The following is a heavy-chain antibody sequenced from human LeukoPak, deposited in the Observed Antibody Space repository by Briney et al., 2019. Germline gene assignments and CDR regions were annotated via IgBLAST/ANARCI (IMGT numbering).Heavy chain of an antibody. J-gene: IGHJ4*02. D-gene: IGHD6-6*01. CDR3: ARERQLAPFDY. V-gene: IGHV1-2*02. CDR1: GYTFTGYY. Sequence: ASVKVSCKASGYTFTGYYMHWVRQAPGQGLEWMGWINPNSGGTNYAQKFQGRVTMTTDTSTSTAYMELRSLRSDDTAVYYCARERQLAPFDYWGQGTLVTASS. CDR2: INPNSGGT.